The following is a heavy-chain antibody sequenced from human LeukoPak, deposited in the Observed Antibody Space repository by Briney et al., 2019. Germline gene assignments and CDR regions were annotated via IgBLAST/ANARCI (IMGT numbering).Heavy chain of an antibody. D-gene: IGHD6-19*01. CDR3: ASMAQWLVLYYFDY. CDR1: GFTFRSYS. Sequence: GGSLRLSCAASGFTFRSYSMNWVRQAPGKGLEWVSYISSSSSTIYYADSVKGRFTISRDNAKNSLYVQMNSLRAEDTAVYYCASMAQWLVLYYFDYWGQGTLVTVSS. V-gene: IGHV3-48*01. CDR2: ISSSSSTI. J-gene: IGHJ4*02.